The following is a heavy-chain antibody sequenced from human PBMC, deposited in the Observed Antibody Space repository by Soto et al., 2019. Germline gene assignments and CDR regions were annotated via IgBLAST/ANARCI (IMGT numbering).Heavy chain of an antibody. J-gene: IGHJ5*02. CDR3: AKRRYYDYLDNWFDP. V-gene: IGHV3-23*01. D-gene: IGHD3-3*01. CDR2: ISGSGGST. CDR1: GFTFSSYA. Sequence: GGSLRLSCAASGFTFSSYAMSWVRQAPGKGLEWVSAISGSGGSTYYADSVKGRFTISRDNSKNTLYLQINSLRAEDTAVYYCAKRRYYDYLDNWFDPWGQGTLVTVSS.